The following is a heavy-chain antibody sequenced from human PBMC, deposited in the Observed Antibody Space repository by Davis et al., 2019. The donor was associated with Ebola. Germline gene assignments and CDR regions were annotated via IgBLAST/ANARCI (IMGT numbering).Heavy chain of an antibody. CDR1: GGSFSAFY. CDR3: AIGSAFYYGSGSYRGYGMDV. Sequence: SETLSPTCAVHGGSFSAFYWSWIRQLPGKGLEWIGEINHSVSTNYNPSLKSRVTISVETSTNQFSLKLSSVTAANTAVYYCAIGSAFYYGSGSYRGYGMDVWGQGTTVTVSS. CDR2: INHSVST. V-gene: IGHV4-34*01. J-gene: IGHJ6*02. D-gene: IGHD3-10*01.